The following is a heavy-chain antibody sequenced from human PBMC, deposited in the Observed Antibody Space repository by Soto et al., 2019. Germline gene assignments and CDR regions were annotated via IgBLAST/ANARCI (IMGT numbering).Heavy chain of an antibody. Sequence: SETLSLTCAVSGGSISSGGYSWSWIRQPPGKGLEWIGYIYHSGSTYYNPSLKSRVTISVDRGKKKFSLKLSSVTAADTAVYYCARAAKHDGSGRIRVYGMDVWGQGTTVTVSS. CDR1: GGSISSGGYS. D-gene: IGHD3-10*01. CDR2: IYHSGST. J-gene: IGHJ6*02. CDR3: ARAAKHDGSGRIRVYGMDV. V-gene: IGHV4-30-2*01.